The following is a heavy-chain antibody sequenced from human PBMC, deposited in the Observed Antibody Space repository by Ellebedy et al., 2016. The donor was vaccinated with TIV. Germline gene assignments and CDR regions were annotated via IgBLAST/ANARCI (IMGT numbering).Heavy chain of an antibody. CDR3: AGAPTLSPYYYYYMDV. V-gene: IGHV4-59*01. J-gene: IGHJ6*03. CDR1: GGSISSYY. Sequence: GSLRLXXTVSGGSISSYYWSWIRQPPGKGLEWIGYIYYSGSTNYNPSLKSRVTISVDTSKNQFSLKLSSVTAADTAVYYCAGAPTLSPYYYYYMDVWGKGTTVTVSS. CDR2: IYYSGST.